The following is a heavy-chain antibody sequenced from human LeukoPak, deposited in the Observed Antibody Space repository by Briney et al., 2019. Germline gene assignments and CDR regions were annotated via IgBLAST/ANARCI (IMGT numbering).Heavy chain of an antibody. CDR1: GGTFSSYA. CDR2: IIPIFGTA. CDR3: ARDLGYCSSTSCQHDAFDI. D-gene: IGHD2-2*01. J-gene: IGHJ3*02. V-gene: IGHV1-69*15. Sequence: SVKVSCKASGGTFSSYAISWVRQAPGQGLEWMGRIIPIFGTANYAQKFQGRVTITADESTSTAYMELSSLRSEDTAVYYCARDLGYCSSTSCQHDAFDIWGQGTMVTVSS.